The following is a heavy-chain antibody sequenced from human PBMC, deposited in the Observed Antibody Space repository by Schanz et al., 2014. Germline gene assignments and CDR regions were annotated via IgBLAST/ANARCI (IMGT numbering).Heavy chain of an antibody. Sequence: EVQLLESGGGLVQPGGSLRLSCAASGFTFSAYAMTWVLQIPGKGLQWVSAISASVVTTYYADSVKGRFTISRDNSTSTLYLHMNCLRAEDTTVYYCAKYPCAYCTYDSCSNWFDSWGQGTLVTASS. J-gene: IGHJ5*01. V-gene: IGHV3-23*01. CDR2: ISASVVTT. CDR1: GFTFSAYA. CDR3: AKYPCAYCTYDSCSNWFDS. D-gene: IGHD2-15*01.